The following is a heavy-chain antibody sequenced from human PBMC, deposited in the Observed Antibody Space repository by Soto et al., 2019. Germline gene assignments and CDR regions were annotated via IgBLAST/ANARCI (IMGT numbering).Heavy chain of an antibody. CDR1: GGSIIRSPYS. V-gene: IGHV4-39*01. Sequence: QLHLQESGPGLVNTSETLSLSCIVSGGSIIRSPYSWAWRRQPPGQGLEWIGTIFYSGNIYYSASLQSRVSISVDTSKEQLSLKVRSVTAADTAVYYCARHAAARRADVVAFQVWGQGTPVTVSS. J-gene: IGHJ3*01. CDR2: IFYSGNI. CDR3: ARHAAARRADVVAFQV. D-gene: IGHD5-18*01.